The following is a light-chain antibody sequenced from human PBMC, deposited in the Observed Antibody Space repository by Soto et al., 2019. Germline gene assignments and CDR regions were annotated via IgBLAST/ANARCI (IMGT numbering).Light chain of an antibody. CDR2: DAS. Sequence: EIVLTQSPATLSLSPGERATLSCRASQSVGSYLAWYQQKPGQAPMLLIYDASNRATDIPARFSGSGSRTDFTLTISSLEPEDFAVYYCQQRSSWPPWTFGQGNKVEIK. J-gene: IGKJ1*01. CDR3: QQRSSWPPWT. V-gene: IGKV3-11*01. CDR1: QSVGSY.